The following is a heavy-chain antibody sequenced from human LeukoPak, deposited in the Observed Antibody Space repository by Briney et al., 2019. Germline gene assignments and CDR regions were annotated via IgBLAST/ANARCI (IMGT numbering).Heavy chain of an antibody. Sequence: GGSLRLSCAASRFSFSSYAMHWVRQAPGKGLEWVAVISYDGTNKYYADSVKGRFTISRDNSQNTLYLQMNSLRAEDTAMYYCARVILPYSSRWSVLDYWGQGTLVTVSS. CDR2: ISYDGTNK. CDR1: RFSFSSYA. V-gene: IGHV3-30-3*01. D-gene: IGHD6-13*01. CDR3: ARVILPYSSRWSVLDY. J-gene: IGHJ4*02.